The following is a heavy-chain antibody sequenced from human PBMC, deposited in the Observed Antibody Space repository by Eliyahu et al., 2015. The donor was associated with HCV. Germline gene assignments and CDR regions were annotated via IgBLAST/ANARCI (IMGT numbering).Heavy chain of an antibody. CDR2: IWYDGXNK. D-gene: IGHD3-3*01. CDR1: GFTFSSXG. J-gene: IGHJ6*02. Sequence: QVQLVESGGXVVQPGRSLRLSXXASGFTFSSXGRPWVRPAPGKGLEGVAVIWYDGXNKYYADSVKGRFTISRDNSKNTLYLQMNSLRAEDTAVYYCARDKYDFWLDAHPGGMDVWGQGTTVTVSS. V-gene: IGHV3-33*01. CDR3: ARDKYDFWLDAHPGGMDV.